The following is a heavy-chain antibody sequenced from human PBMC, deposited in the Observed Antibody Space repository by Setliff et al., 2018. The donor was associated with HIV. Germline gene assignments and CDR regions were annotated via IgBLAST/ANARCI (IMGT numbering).Heavy chain of an antibody. CDR1: GFTFNTYA. D-gene: IGHD2-15*01. CDR2: ISGSGGST. V-gene: IGHV3-23*01. Sequence: GGSLRLSCAVSGFTFNTYAMSWVRQAPGKGLEWVSVISGSGGSTFYADSVKGRFTISRDNSKNTLYLLMNGLRVEDTAVYYCAKDGISGGAYPPYYFDYWGHGTLVTVSS. J-gene: IGHJ4*01. CDR3: AKDGISGGAYPPYYFDY.